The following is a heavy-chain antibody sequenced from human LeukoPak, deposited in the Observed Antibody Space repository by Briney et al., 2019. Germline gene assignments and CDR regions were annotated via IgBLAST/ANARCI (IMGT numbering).Heavy chain of an antibody. Sequence: GGSPRLSCAASGFTFNSYGMSWVRQAPGKGLEWVSAISGSGTRTYYADSVKGRFTISRDNAKNSLYLQMNSLRAEDTAVYYCARDHTDSSSWYFYYYYYMDVWGKGTTVTISS. J-gene: IGHJ6*03. D-gene: IGHD6-13*01. CDR1: GFTFNSYG. CDR3: ARDHTDSSSWYFYYYYYMDV. V-gene: IGHV3-23*01. CDR2: ISGSGTRT.